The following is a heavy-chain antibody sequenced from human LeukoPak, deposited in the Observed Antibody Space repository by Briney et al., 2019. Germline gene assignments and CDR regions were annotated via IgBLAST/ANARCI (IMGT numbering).Heavy chain of an antibody. CDR3: ARVLGSYYYAMDV. J-gene: IGHJ6*02. V-gene: IGHV3-66*02. CDR2: IYGGGST. D-gene: IGHD7-27*01. CDR1: GFTVSSNY. Sequence: SGGSLRLSCAAASGFTVSSNYMSWVRRAPGKGLEWVSVIYGGGSTSYADSVKGRFTFSRDTSKNTLYLQMNSLRPEDTAVYYCARVLGSYYYAMDVWGQGTTVIVSS.